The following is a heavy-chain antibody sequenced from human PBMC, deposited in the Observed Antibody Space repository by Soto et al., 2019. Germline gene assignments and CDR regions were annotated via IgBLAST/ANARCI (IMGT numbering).Heavy chain of an antibody. CDR3: ARVLRGVVTGFDP. CDR1: GDTFTNFG. V-gene: IGHV1-18*01. J-gene: IGHJ5*02. CDR2: IATYNSNK. Sequence: HLVQSGPQVKKPGASVTVSCKTSGDTFTNFGLSCVRQAPGQGLEWMGWIATYNSNKNYAQKYHGRLTLTTDTSAGTGYMELKSLEYDDTAVYYCARVLRGVVTGFDPWGQGTLVTVSS. D-gene: IGHD3-10*01.